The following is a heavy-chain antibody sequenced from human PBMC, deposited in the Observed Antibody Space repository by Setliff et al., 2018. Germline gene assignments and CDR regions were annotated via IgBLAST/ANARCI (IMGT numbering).Heavy chain of an antibody. Sequence: PGESLKISCAASRFTFSSYAMSWVRQAPGKGLEWVSAISGSGGRTYYADSVKGRFTISRDNSKNTLYLQMNSLRAEDTAVYYCAKASDSSGYYGFDIWGQGTMVTVSS. V-gene: IGHV3-23*01. CDR2: ISGSGGRT. J-gene: IGHJ3*02. CDR1: RFTFSSYA. CDR3: AKASDSSGYYGFDI. D-gene: IGHD3-22*01.